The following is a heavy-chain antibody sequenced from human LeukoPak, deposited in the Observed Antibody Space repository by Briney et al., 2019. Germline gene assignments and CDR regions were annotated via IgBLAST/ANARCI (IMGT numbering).Heavy chain of an antibody. D-gene: IGHD3-22*01. CDR1: GFTFSSYG. CDR2: ISYDGSNK. CDR3: AKGPYDSSGYYY. V-gene: IGHV3-30*18. J-gene: IGHJ4*02. Sequence: PGRSLRLSCAASGFTFSSYGMHWVRQAPGKGLEWVAVISYDGSNKYYADSVKGRFTISRDNSKNTLYLQMNSLRAEDTAVYYCAKGPYDSSGYYYWGQGTLVTVSS.